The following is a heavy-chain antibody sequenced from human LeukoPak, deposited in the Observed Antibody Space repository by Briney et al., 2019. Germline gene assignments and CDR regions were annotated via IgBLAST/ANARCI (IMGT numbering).Heavy chain of an antibody. J-gene: IGHJ6*03. V-gene: IGHV3-30*02. CDR1: GFTFSSYG. CDR3: AKDRSSSWYDYYMDV. D-gene: IGHD6-13*01. CDR2: IRYDGSNK. Sequence: GGSLRLSCAASGFTFSSYGMHWVRQAPGKGLEWVAFIRYDGSNKYCADSVKGRFTISRDNSKNTLYLQMNSLRAEDTAVYYCAKDRSSSWYDYYMDVWGKGTTVTVSS.